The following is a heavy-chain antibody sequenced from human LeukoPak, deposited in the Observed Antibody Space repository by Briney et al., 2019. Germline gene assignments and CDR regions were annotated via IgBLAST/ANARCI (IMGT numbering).Heavy chain of an antibody. J-gene: IGHJ4*02. D-gene: IGHD1-26*01. CDR2: IRGKANKYAT. CDR3: VNLWEAGY. CDR1: GFSFSDSA. Sequence: PGGSLRLSCAASGFSFSDSAMHWVRQASGKGLEWVGRIRGKANKYATVYATSVKGRFTISRDNAKNSLYLQLNSVRVEDTAMYYCVNLWEAGYWGQGTLVTVSS. V-gene: IGHV3-73*01.